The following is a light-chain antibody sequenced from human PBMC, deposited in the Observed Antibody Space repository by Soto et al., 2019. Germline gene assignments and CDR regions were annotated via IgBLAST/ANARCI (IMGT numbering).Light chain of an antibody. J-gene: IGKJ2*01. Sequence: DIQMTQSPSTLSASVGDRVTITCRASQSISSWLAWYQQKPGKAPKLLIYKASSLEGGVPSRFSGSGSGTEFTLTISSLQPDDFATYYCQQHNSYPYTFGQGTKLEIK. V-gene: IGKV1-5*03. CDR2: KAS. CDR3: QQHNSYPYT. CDR1: QSISSW.